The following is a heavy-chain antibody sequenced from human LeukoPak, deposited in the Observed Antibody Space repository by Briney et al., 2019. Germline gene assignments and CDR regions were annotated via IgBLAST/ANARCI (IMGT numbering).Heavy chain of an antibody. V-gene: IGHV1-3*01. Sequence: ASVKVSCKASGYTFTGYYMHWVRQAPGQRLEWMGWINAGNGNTKYSQKFQGRVTITRDTSASTAYMELSSLRSEDTAVYYCARDGRYGSGSPYYWGQGTLVTVSS. CDR1: GYTFTGYY. CDR2: INAGNGNT. J-gene: IGHJ4*02. D-gene: IGHD3-10*01. CDR3: ARDGRYGSGSPYY.